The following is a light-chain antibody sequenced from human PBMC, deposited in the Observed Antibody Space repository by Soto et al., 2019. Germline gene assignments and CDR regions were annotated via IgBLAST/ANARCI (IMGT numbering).Light chain of an antibody. CDR1: SSNTGAGYD. Sequence: QSVLTQPPSVSGSPGQSVTISCTWISSNTGAGYDVHWYQQLPGTAPKLLIYGNSNRPSGVPDRFSGSKSGTSASLAITGLQAEDEADYYCQSYDSSLSGYVFGTGTK. J-gene: IGLJ1*01. V-gene: IGLV1-40*01. CDR2: GNS. CDR3: QSYDSSLSGYV.